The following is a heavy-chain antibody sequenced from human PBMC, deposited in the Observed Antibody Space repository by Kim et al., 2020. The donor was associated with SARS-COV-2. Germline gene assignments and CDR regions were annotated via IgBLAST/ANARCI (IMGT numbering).Heavy chain of an antibody. CDR1: GDSISSTSYY. CDR2: IYYSGST. V-gene: IGHV4-39*01. J-gene: IGHJ5*01. Sequence: SETLSLTCTVSGDSISSTSYYWGWIRQPPGKGLEWIGSIYYSGSTYYNPSLKSRVTISVDTSKNQFSLKLSSVTAADTAVYYCARRRRYGENWFDSWGQGTLVTVSS. D-gene: IGHD4-17*01. CDR3: ARRRRYGENWFDS.